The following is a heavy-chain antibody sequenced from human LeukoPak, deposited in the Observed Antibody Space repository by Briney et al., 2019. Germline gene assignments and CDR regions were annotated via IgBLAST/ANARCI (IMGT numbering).Heavy chain of an antibody. CDR3: ARDLGDSYGIYYFEY. J-gene: IGHJ4*02. D-gene: IGHD5-18*01. CDR2: IYYSGST. V-gene: IGHV4-59*01. CDR1: GGSISSYY. Sequence: SETLSLTCTVSGGSISSYYWSWIRQPPGKGLEWIGYIYYSGSTNYNLSLKSRVTISVDTSKNQFSLKLSSVTAADTAVYYCARDLGDSYGIYYFEYWGQGTLVTVPS.